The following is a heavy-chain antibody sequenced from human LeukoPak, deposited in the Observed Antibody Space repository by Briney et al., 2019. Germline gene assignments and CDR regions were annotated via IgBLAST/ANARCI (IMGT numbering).Heavy chain of an antibody. Sequence: ASLKVSCKXSGYTFTGYYLHWVRQAPRQGLEYMGWFNPNSGDTNFAQKFQGRVTMTRDTSISTAYMELSSLRSEDTAVYYCAREGLKDSSGCPDYWGQGTPVTVSS. CDR2: FNPNSGDT. D-gene: IGHD3-22*01. CDR1: GYTFTGYY. V-gene: IGHV1-2*02. CDR3: AREGLKDSSGCPDY. J-gene: IGHJ4*02.